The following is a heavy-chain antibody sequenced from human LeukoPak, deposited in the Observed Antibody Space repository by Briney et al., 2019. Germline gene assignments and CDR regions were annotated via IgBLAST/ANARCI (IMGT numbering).Heavy chain of an antibody. V-gene: IGHV3-9*01. CDR2: ISWNSGSV. D-gene: IGHD3-16*01. CDR1: GFTFDDYA. CDR3: AKDMVRGRSTLDY. Sequence: GGSLRLSCAASGFTFDDYAMHWVRQAPGKGLEWVSVISWNSGSVAYADSVKGRFTISRDNAKNSLYLQMNSLRAEDTALYYCAKDMVRGRSTLDYWGQGTLVTVSS. J-gene: IGHJ4*02.